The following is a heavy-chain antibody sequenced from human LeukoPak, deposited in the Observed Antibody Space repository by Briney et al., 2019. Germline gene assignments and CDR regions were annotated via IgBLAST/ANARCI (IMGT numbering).Heavy chain of an antibody. CDR3: ARGPSGWYRDAFDI. J-gene: IGHJ3*02. CDR1: GGSFSGYY. V-gene: IGHV4-34*01. Sequence: KPSETLSLTCAVYGGSFSGYYWSWIRQPPGKGLEWIGEINHSGSTNYNPSLKSRVTISVDTSKNQFSLKLSSVTAADTAVYYCARGPSGWYRDAFDIWGQGTMVTVSS. D-gene: IGHD6-19*01. CDR2: INHSGST.